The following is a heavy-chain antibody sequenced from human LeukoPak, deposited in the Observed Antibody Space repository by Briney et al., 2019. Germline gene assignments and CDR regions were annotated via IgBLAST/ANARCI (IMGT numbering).Heavy chain of an antibody. J-gene: IGHJ4*02. Sequence: PGGSLRPSCAASGFTFSSFSMNWVRQAPGKGLEWVSTVSTGGAATYYADSVKGRFTISGDNSENTLYLQMNSLRAEDTAVYYCARCYGSGRNGPYDYWGQGTLVTVSS. D-gene: IGHD3-10*01. V-gene: IGHV3-23*01. CDR1: GFTFSSFS. CDR3: ARCYGSGRNGPYDY. CDR2: VSTGGAAT.